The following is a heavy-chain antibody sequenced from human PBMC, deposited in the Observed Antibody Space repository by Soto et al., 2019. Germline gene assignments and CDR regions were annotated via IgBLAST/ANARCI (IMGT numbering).Heavy chain of an antibody. J-gene: IGHJ3*01. CDR3: ARDSFYYASGRADAAFDV. D-gene: IGHD3-10*01. V-gene: IGHV3-48*01. Sequence: EVQLVESGGNLVQPGGSLRLSCAASGFTFSSYSMNWVRQAPGKGLEWISYISSSSRTIYHADSVKGRFTISRDNAKNSLYLQMNRLRAEDTALYYCARDSFYYASGRADAAFDVWGQGTMVTVSS. CDR1: GFTFSSYS. CDR2: ISSSSRTI.